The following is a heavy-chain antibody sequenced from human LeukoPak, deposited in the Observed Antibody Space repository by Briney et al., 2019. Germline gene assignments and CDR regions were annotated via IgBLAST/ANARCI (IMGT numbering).Heavy chain of an antibody. CDR3: AKDGTPEAAAGMVVYYYYMDV. Sequence: PGGSLRLSCAASGFTFSSYWMSWVRQAPGKGLEWVANIKQDGSEKYYVDSVKGRFTISRDNAKNSLYLQMNSLRAEDTAVYYCAKDGTPEAAAGMVVYYYYMDVWGKGTTVTVSS. V-gene: IGHV3-7*01. CDR2: IKQDGSEK. D-gene: IGHD6-13*01. CDR1: GFTFSSYW. J-gene: IGHJ6*03.